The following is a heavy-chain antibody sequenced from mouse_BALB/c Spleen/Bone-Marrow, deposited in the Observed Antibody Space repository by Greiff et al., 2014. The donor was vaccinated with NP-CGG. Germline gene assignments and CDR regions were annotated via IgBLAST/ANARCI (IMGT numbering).Heavy chain of an antibody. CDR3: ARQREGGYYGFFAY. J-gene: IGHJ3*01. D-gene: IGHD1-1*01. CDR1: GFTFSSYG. Sequence: EVQLVESGGALVKPGGSLKLSCAACGFTFSSYGMSWVRQTPDKRLEWVATISSGDGYTYYPDSVKGRFTISRDNAKNTLYLQMSSLTSEDSAMYYCARQREGGYYGFFAYWGQGTLVTVSA. CDR2: ISSGDGYT. V-gene: IGHV5-6*01.